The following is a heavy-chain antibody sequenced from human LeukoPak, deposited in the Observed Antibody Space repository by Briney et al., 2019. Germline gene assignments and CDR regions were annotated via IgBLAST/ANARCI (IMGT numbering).Heavy chain of an antibody. J-gene: IGHJ5*01. CDR3: ARGAGSYSTSDS. CDR2: ISGSGATI. Sequence: GGSLRLSCAASGFTFSSYSMNWVRQAPGKGLEWVSYISGSGATIYYADSVRGRFTISRDNAKNSLYLQMNSLRAEDTAVYYCARGAGSYSTSDSWGQGTLVTVSS. D-gene: IGHD1-26*01. V-gene: IGHV3-48*01. CDR1: GFTFSSYS.